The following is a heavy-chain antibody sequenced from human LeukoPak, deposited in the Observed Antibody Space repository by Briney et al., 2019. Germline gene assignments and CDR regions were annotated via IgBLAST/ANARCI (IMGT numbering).Heavy chain of an antibody. V-gene: IGHV4-38-2*01. CDR3: ARVPAMGVMGYYYYYYYMYV. CDR2: IYHSGST. CDR1: GYSISSCYY. Sequence: SETLSLTCAVSGYSISSCYYWGWIRQPPGKGLEWIGSIYHSGSTYYNPSLKSRVTISVDTSKNEFSLKLSSVTAADTAVYYCARVPAMGVMGYYYYYYYMYVWGKGTTVTVSS. J-gene: IGHJ6*03. D-gene: IGHD3-16*01.